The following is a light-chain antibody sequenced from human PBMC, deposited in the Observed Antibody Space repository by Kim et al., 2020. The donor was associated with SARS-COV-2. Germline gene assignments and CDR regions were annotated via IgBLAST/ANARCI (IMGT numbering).Light chain of an antibody. V-gene: IGLV3-21*04. J-gene: IGLJ3*02. CDR1: DIGSKS. Sequence: PGKTARITCGGDDIGSKSVHWYQQKPGQAPVLVIYYDSDRPSGIPERFSGSNSGNTATLTISRVEAGDEADYYCQVWDSSSDHRVFGGGTQLTVL. CDR3: QVWDSSSDHRV. CDR2: YDS.